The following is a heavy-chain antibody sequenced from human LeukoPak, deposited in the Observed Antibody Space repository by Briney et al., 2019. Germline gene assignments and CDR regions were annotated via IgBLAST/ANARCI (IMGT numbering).Heavy chain of an antibody. J-gene: IGHJ4*02. Sequence: RSSETLSLTCTVSGGSISSSSYYWGWIRQPPGKGLEWIGSIYYSGSTNYNPSLKSRVTISVDTSKNQFSLKLSSVTAADTAVYYCARNPYDYFDYWGQGTLVTVSS. V-gene: IGHV4-39*07. CDR2: IYYSGST. D-gene: IGHD4-17*01. CDR1: GGSISSSSYY. CDR3: ARNPYDYFDY.